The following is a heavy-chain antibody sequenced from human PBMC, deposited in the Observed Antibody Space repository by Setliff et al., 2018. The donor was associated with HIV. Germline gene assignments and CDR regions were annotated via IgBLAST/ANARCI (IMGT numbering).Heavy chain of an antibody. Sequence: SETLSLTCTVSNYSISRGYYWGWIRQAPGKGLEWIGNLYHSGTAYYNPSLKTRVTMSLDTSKNQFSLRLSSLTAADTAVYYCAGRGGELPVWGQGTMVTVS. CDR2: LYHSGTA. D-gene: IGHD1-26*01. V-gene: IGHV4-38-2*02. J-gene: IGHJ3*01. CDR1: NYSISRGYY. CDR3: AGRGGELPV.